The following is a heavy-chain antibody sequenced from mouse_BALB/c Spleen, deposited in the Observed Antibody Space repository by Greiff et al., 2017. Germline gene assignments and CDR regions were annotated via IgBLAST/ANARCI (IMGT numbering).Heavy chain of an antibody. V-gene: IGHV2-9*02. CDR2: IWAGGST. J-gene: IGHJ4*01. CDR1: GFSLTSYG. Sequence: QVQLKESGPGLVAPSQSLSITCTVSGFSLTSYGVHWVRQPPGKGLEWLGVIWAGGSTNYNSALMSRLSISKDNSKSQVFLKMNSLQTDDTAMYYCARDPNWDQGAMDYWGQGTSVTVSS. D-gene: IGHD4-1*01. CDR3: ARDPNWDQGAMDY.